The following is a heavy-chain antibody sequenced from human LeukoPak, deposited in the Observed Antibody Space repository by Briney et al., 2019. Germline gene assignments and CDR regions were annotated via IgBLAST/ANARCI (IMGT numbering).Heavy chain of an antibody. CDR3: ARGKGDIVVVPAATDAFDI. J-gene: IGHJ3*02. CDR1: GGTFSSYA. D-gene: IGHD2-2*01. V-gene: IGHV1-69*13. CDR2: IIPIFGTA. Sequence: ASVKVSCKASGGTFSSYAISWVRQAPGQGLEWMGGIIPIFGTANYPQKFQGRVTITADESTSTAYMELSSLSSEDTAVYYCARGKGDIVVVPAATDAFDIWGQGTMVTVSS.